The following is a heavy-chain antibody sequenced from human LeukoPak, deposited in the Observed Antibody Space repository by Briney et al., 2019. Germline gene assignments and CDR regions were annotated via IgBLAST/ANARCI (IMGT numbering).Heavy chain of an antibody. V-gene: IGHV1-24*01. Sequence: GASVKVSCKVSGYTLTELSMHWVRQAPGKGLEWMGGFDPEDGETIYAQKFQGRVTMTEDTSTDTAYMELSSLRSEDTAVYYCATAPLSRGSFLFDYWGQGTLVTVSS. J-gene: IGHJ4*02. D-gene: IGHD2/OR15-2a*01. CDR1: GYTLTELS. CDR3: ATAPLSRGSFLFDY. CDR2: FDPEDGET.